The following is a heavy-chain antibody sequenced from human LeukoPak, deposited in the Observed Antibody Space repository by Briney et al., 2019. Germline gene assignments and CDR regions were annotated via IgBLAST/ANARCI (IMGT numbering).Heavy chain of an antibody. D-gene: IGHD6-19*01. CDR1: GGSISSSNW. CDR3: ARDLGRGQWPYSVRDV. Sequence: SSETLSLTCTVSGGSISSSNWWSWVRQPPGKGLEWIGEIYHSGSTNYNPSLKSRVTISVDKSKNQFSLKLSSVTAADTAVYYCARDLGRGQWPYSVRDVWGQGTTATVSS. CDR2: IYHSGST. V-gene: IGHV4-4*02. J-gene: IGHJ6*02.